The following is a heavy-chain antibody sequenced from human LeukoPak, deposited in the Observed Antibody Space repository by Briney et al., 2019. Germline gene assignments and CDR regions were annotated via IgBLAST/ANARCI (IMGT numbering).Heavy chain of an antibody. V-gene: IGHV3-33*01. Sequence: GGSLRLSCAASGFTFRTYGMHWVRQAPGKGLEWVAVIWYDGSDKYYADSVKGRFTISRDNSKNTLFLQMNSLRAEDTAVYYCATGNDYGDYGQYWAQGTLVTVS. CDR2: IWYDGSDK. CDR3: ATGNDYGDYGQY. CDR1: GFTFRTYG. J-gene: IGHJ4*02. D-gene: IGHD4-17*01.